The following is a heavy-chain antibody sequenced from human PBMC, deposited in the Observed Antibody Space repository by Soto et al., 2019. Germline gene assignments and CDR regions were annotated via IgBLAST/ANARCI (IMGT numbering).Heavy chain of an antibody. V-gene: IGHV3-30*01. Sequence: GGSLRLSCAASGFTFSSYAMHWVRQAPGKGLEWVAVISYDGSNKYYADSVKGRFTISRDNSKNTLYLQMNSLRAEDTAVCYCARDLRYCSGGSCYSGWFDPWGQGTLVTVSS. D-gene: IGHD2-15*01. CDR2: ISYDGSNK. CDR3: ARDLRYCSGGSCYSGWFDP. CDR1: GFTFSSYA. J-gene: IGHJ5*02.